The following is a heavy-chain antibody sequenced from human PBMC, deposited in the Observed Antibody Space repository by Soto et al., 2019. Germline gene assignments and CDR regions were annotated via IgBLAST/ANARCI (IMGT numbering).Heavy chain of an antibody. V-gene: IGHV4-61*01. Sequence: SETLSLTCTVSGGSVSSGSYYWSWIRQPPGKGLEWIGYIYYSGSTNYNPSLKSRVTISVDTSKNQFSLKLSSVTAADTAVYYCARAQRAYCGGDCYSFWFDPWGQGTLVTVSS. D-gene: IGHD2-21*02. CDR3: ARAQRAYCGGDCYSFWFDP. CDR1: GGSVSSGSYY. CDR2: IYYSGST. J-gene: IGHJ5*02.